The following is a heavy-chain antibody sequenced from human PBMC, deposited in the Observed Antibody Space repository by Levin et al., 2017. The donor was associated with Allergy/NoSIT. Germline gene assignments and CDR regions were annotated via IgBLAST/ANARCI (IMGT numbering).Heavy chain of an antibody. V-gene: IGHV3-23*01. CDR1: GFPFSSYA. D-gene: IGHD3-10*01. CDR2: ISGSGGST. Sequence: QTGGSLRLSCAGSGFPFSSYAMSWVRQAPGKGLEWVSAISGSGGSTYYADSVKGRFTISRDNSKNTLSLQMNSLRAEDTAVYYCAKGMYVVWFGESRTRVYRGQGTLVTVSS. CDR3: AKGMYVVWFGESRTRVY. J-gene: IGHJ4*02.